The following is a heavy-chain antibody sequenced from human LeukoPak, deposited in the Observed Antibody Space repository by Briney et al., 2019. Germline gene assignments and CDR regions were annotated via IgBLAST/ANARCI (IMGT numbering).Heavy chain of an antibody. V-gene: IGHV3-23*01. CDR2: ISNSDGST. D-gene: IGHD6-19*01. CDR3: AKSGNGFGRWLVRLAFDI. J-gene: IGHJ3*02. CDR1: GFTFSSYA. Sequence: GGSLRLSCAASGFTFSSYAMSWVRQAPGKGLEWVSPISNSDGSTYYADSVKGRFSISRDNSENTLYLQMNSLRAEDTAVYYCAKSGNGFGRWLVRLAFDIWGQGTMVTVSS.